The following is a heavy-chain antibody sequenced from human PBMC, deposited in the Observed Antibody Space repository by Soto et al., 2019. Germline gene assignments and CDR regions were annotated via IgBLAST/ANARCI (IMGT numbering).Heavy chain of an antibody. Sequence: EVQLVESGGGLVQPGRSLRLSCAASGFTFDDYAMHGVRQAPGKGLEGVSGISWNSGSIGYADSVKGRFTISRDNAKNSVYLQMISLRAEDTALYYCAKGLQQLERALEFDIWGQGTMVTVSS. D-gene: IGHD6-13*01. J-gene: IGHJ3*02. CDR1: GFTFDDYA. CDR3: AKGLQQLERALEFDI. V-gene: IGHV3-9*01. CDR2: ISWNSGSI.